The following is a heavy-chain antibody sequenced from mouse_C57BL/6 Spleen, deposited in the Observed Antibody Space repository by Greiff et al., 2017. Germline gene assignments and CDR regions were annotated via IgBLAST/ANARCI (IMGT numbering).Heavy chain of an antibody. CDR2: IDPNSGGT. Sequence: QVQLQQPGAELVKPGASVKLSCKASGYTFTSYWMHWVKQRPGRGLEWIGRIDPNSGGTKYNEKFKSKATLTVDKPSSTAYMQLISLTSEDSAVYYCAREGYYYGSSFSYAMDYWGQGTSVTVYS. CDR3: AREGYYYGSSFSYAMDY. V-gene: IGHV1-72*01. J-gene: IGHJ4*01. CDR1: GYTFTSYW. D-gene: IGHD1-1*01.